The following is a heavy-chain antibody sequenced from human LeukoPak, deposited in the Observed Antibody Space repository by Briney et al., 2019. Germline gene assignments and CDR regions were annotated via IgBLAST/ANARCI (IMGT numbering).Heavy chain of an antibody. CDR3: AREEYYDSSGSDY. CDR2: IYSGGST. J-gene: IGHJ4*02. Sequence: GGSLRLSCAAPGFTVSSNYMSWVRQAPGKGLEWVSVIYSGGSTYYADSVKGRFTISRDNSKNTLYLQMNSLRAEDTAVYYCAREEYYDSSGSDYWGQGTLVTVSS. V-gene: IGHV3-66*01. CDR1: GFTVSSNY. D-gene: IGHD3-22*01.